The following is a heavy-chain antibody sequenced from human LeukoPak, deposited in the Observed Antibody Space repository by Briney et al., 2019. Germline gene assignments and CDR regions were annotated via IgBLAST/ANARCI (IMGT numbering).Heavy chain of an antibody. Sequence: GRSLRLSCAASGFTFDDYAMHWVRQAPGKGLEWVSGISWNSGSIGYADSVKGRFTISRDNAKNSLYLQMNSLRAEDTAVYYCARPSSGWYFDFDYWGQGTLVTVSS. J-gene: IGHJ4*02. CDR1: GFTFDDYA. CDR3: ARPSSGWYFDFDY. V-gene: IGHV3-9*01. CDR2: ISWNSGSI. D-gene: IGHD6-19*01.